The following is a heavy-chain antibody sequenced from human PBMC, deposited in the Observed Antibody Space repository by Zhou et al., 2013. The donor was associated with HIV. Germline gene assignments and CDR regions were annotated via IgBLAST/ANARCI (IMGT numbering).Heavy chain of an antibody. J-gene: IGHJ3*02. V-gene: IGHV1-69*14. Sequence: QVQLVQSGAEVRKPGSSVKVSCRLFGDTFSSSYAITWVRQAPGQGLEWMGRIIPFFVTPNYAQNFQGRVTITADKSTSIAYLELRSLRSEDTALYYCVRDPQVEVRGNAFDIWGQGTMVTVSS. CDR2: IIPFFVTP. D-gene: IGHD3-10*01. CDR1: GDTFSSSYA. CDR3: VRDPQVEVRGNAFDI.